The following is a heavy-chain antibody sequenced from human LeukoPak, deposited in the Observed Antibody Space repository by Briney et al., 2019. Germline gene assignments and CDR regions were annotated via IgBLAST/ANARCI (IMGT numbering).Heavy chain of an antibody. CDR1: GFTFSSYG. CDR2: ISSSSSYI. D-gene: IGHD3/OR15-3a*01. V-gene: IGHV3-21*01. CDR3: ARDLGLVITAFDY. Sequence: GGSLRLSCAASGFTFSSYGMNWVRQAPGKGLEWVSSISSSSSYIYYADSVKGRFTISRDNAKNSLYLQMNSLRAEDTAVYYCARDLGLVITAFDYWGQGTLVTVSS. J-gene: IGHJ4*02.